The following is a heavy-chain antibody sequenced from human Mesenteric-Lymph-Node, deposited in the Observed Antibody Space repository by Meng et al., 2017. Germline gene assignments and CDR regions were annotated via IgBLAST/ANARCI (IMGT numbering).Heavy chain of an antibody. D-gene: IGHD4-17*01. CDR1: GSRGSSGDYF. CDR2: IYYNYST. Sequence: EQLRAAGPKPVKPSPPLSLACAVSGSRGSSGDYFWHWTRQPPGKGREWIGCIYYNYSTNYKPSVKSRVDMSVDKSQHHFSPMLSSVTAAYSSVYYFTTLYGDSISWGQGTLVTVSS. CDR3: TTLYGDSIS. J-gene: IGHJ4*02. V-gene: IGHV4-30-4*03.